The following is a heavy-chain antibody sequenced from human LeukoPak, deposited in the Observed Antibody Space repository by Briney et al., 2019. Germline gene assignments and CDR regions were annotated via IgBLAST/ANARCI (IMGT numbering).Heavy chain of an antibody. CDR1: GYTFTSYG. V-gene: IGHV1-2*02. D-gene: IGHD2-21*02. CDR3: ASELLFGYYCMDV. Sequence: ASVKVSCKASGYTFTSYGISWVRQAPGQGLEWMGWINPNSGGTNYAQKFQGRVTMTRDTSISTAYMELSRLRSDDTAVYYCASELLFGYYCMDVWGKGTTVTVSS. J-gene: IGHJ6*03. CDR2: INPNSGGT.